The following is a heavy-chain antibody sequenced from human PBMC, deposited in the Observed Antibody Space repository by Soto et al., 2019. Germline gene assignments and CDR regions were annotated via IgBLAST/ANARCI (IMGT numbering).Heavy chain of an antibody. Sequence: SETLSLPCAVYGGSFSGYYWSLIRQPPGKGLEWIGEINHSGSTNYNPSLKSRVTISVDTSKNQFSLKLSSVTAADTAVYYCARMYDFWSGGALDYWGQGTLVTVSS. J-gene: IGHJ4*02. CDR1: GGSFSGYY. V-gene: IGHV4-34*01. CDR3: ARMYDFWSGGALDY. D-gene: IGHD3-3*01. CDR2: INHSGST.